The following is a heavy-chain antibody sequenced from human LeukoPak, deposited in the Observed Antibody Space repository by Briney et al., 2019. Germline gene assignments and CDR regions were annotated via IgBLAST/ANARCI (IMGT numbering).Heavy chain of an antibody. CDR2: IFYSGST. V-gene: IGHV4-59*08. Sequence: PSETLSLTCTVSGGSINNYYWSWIRQPPGKGLEWIGFIFYSGSTNYNPSLKSRVTISVDTSKNQFSLKLSSVTAADTAVYYCAGRYGDYHDYYYGMDVWGQGTTVTVSS. CDR3: AGRYGDYHDYYYGMDV. J-gene: IGHJ6*02. D-gene: IGHD4-17*01. CDR1: GGSINNYY.